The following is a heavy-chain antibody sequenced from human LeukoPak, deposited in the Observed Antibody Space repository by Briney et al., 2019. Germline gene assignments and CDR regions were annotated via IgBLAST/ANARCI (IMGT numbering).Heavy chain of an antibody. D-gene: IGHD3-3*01. J-gene: IGHJ4*02. CDR3: ARYRGGYYTE. V-gene: IGHV4-59*01. CDR2: IYYSGST. Sequence: SETLSLTCTVSGGSISSYYWSWIRQPPGKGLEWIGYIYYSGSTNYNPSLKSRVTISVDTSKNQFSLKLSSVTAADTAVYYCARYRGGYYTEWGQGTLVTVSS. CDR1: GGSISSYY.